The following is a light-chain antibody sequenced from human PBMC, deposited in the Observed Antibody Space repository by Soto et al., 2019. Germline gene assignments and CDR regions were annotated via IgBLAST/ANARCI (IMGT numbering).Light chain of an antibody. CDR3: QHYGSSPLT. V-gene: IGKV3-20*01. J-gene: IGKJ4*01. Sequence: EVVLTQSPGTLSLSPGERATLSCRASQSVTYRYIAWYQQKPGQAPRLLIYGASSRATGIPDRFSGSGSGTDFTLTISRLEPEEFAVYYCQHYGSSPLTFGGGTKVEIK. CDR1: QSVTYRY. CDR2: GAS.